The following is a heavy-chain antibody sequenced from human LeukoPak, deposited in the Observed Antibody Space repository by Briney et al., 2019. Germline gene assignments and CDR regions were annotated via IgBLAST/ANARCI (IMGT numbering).Heavy chain of an antibody. CDR2: ISRDGSGT. CDR1: GFTFSSYW. V-gene: IGHV3-74*01. J-gene: IGHJ4*02. D-gene: IGHD3-22*01. CDR3: ARATHPTYYDSSGYYQDY. Sequence: PGGSLRLSCAVSGFTFSSYWMHWVRQAPGKGLVWVSRISRDGSGTSYADSVKGRFTISRDNAKNTLYLQMNSLRAEDTAVYYCARATHPTYYDSSGYYQDYWGQGTLVTVSS.